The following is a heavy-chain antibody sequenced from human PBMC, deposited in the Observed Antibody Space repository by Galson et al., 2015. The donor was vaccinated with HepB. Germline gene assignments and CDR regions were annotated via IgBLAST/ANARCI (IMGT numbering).Heavy chain of an antibody. D-gene: IGHD2-15*01. CDR2: IYPGDSDT. V-gene: IGHV5-51*01. J-gene: IGHJ6*03. Sequence: QSGAEVKKPGESLKISCMGSGYSFTKYWIAWVRQMPGKGLEWMGIIYPGDSDTKYSPSFQGQVTISADKSISTAYLQWNSLKASDTAIYYCARQSPGAYCSSSSCFSSSYFYYYMDVWGSGTTVTVSS. CDR3: ARQSPGAYCSSSSCFSSSYFYYYMDV. CDR1: GYSFTKYW.